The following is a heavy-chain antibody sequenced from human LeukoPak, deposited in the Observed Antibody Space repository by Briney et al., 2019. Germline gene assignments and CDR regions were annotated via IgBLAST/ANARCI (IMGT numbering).Heavy chain of an antibody. Sequence: GGSLRLSCAASGFTFSSYSMNWVRQAPGKGLEWVSSISSSSSYIYYADSVKGRFTISRDNAKNSLYLQMNSLRAEDTAVYYCARDSYCSGGSCYLDYWGQGTLVTVFS. J-gene: IGHJ4*02. CDR1: GFTFSSYS. CDR3: ARDSYCSGGSCYLDY. D-gene: IGHD2-15*01. CDR2: ISSSSSYI. V-gene: IGHV3-21*01.